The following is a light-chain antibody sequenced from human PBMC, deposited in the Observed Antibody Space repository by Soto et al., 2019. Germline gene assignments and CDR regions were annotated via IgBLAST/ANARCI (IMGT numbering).Light chain of an antibody. J-gene: IGKJ5*01. Sequence: EIVLTPSPATLSVSPGERATLSCRASQSVSSNLAWYQQTPGQAPRLLIYGASTRATGIPARFSGSGSGTEFTLTISSLQSEDFAVYYCQQYNNWPITFGQGTRLEIK. CDR2: GAS. CDR3: QQYNNWPIT. V-gene: IGKV3-15*01. CDR1: QSVSSN.